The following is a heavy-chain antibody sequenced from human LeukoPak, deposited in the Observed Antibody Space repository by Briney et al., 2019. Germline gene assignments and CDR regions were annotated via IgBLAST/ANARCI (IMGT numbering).Heavy chain of an antibody. V-gene: IGHV3-23*01. CDR1: GFTFSSYV. J-gene: IGHJ4*02. CDR2: ISGNGRNT. Sequence: GGSLRLSCAASGFTFSSYVMSWVRQAPGKGLEWVSTISGNGRNTYYADSVKGRFTISRDNSKITVYLEMNSLRAEDTAVYYCARDGNYYDSSGYYSVADYWGQGTLVTVSS. CDR3: ARDGNYYDSSGYYSVADY. D-gene: IGHD3-22*01.